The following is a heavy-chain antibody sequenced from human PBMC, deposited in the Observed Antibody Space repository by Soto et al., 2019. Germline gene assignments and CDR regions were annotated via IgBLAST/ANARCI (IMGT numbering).Heavy chain of an antibody. CDR2: INWNGGST. V-gene: IGHV3-20*04. CDR1: GFTFDDYG. Sequence: LRLSCAASGFTFDDYGMNWVRQAPGKGLEWVSSINWNGGSTGYVDSVKGRFTISRDNAKNSLYLQMNSLRAEDTAVYYCARVWIGYCSGGSCYPDWGQGTLVTVSS. D-gene: IGHD2-15*01. CDR3: ARVWIGYCSGGSCYPD. J-gene: IGHJ4*02.